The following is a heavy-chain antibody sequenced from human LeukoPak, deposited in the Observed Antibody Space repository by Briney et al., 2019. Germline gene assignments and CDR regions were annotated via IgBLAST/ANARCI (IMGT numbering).Heavy chain of an antibody. Sequence: PGGSLRLSCAASGFTFSSYSMNWVRQAPGKGLEWVSSISSSSSSYIYYADSVKGRFTISRDNAKNSLYLQMNSLRAEDTAVYYCARDGDDYRPPIRDWGQGTLVTVSS. D-gene: IGHD4-11*01. V-gene: IGHV3-21*01. CDR2: ISSSSSSYI. CDR3: ARDGDDYRPPIRD. J-gene: IGHJ4*02. CDR1: GFTFSSYS.